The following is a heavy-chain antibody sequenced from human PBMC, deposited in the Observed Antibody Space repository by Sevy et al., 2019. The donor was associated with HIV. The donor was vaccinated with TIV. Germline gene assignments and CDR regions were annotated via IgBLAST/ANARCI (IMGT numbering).Heavy chain of an antibody. CDR1: GGTFDTYS. J-gene: IGHJ3*02. CDR2: ITPFFGSA. Sequence: ASVKVSCKASGGTFDTYSISWVRQAPGQGPEWMGGITPFFGSANYEQKFQGRLTITADQSPSTAYLELSNLRSEDTAVYYCARDRDITFGGGDAFDIWGQGTMVTVSS. V-gene: IGHV1-69*13. CDR3: ARDRDITFGGGDAFDI. D-gene: IGHD3-16*01.